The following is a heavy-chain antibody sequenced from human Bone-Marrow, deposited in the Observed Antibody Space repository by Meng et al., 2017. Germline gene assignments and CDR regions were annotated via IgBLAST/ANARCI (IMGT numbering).Heavy chain of an antibody. CDR2: IIPIFGTA. D-gene: IGHD1-26*01. V-gene: IGHV1-69*06. J-gene: IGHJ5*02. CDR3: ARVVGYSGSYELDP. Sequence: QVPLVRAGAEVKKPGASVKVSVKASGGTFSSYAISWVRQAPGQGLEWMGGIIPIFGTANYAQKFQGRVTITADKSTSTAYMELSSLRSEDTAVYYCARVVGYSGSYELDPWGQGTLVTVSS. CDR1: GGTFSSYA.